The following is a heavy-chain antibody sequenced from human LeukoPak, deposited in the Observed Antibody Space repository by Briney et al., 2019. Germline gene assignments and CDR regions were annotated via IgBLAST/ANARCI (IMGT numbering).Heavy chain of an antibody. V-gene: IGHV4-34*01. Sequence: SETLSLTCAVYGGSFSGYYWSWIRQPPGKGLEWIGEINHSGSTDYNPSLKSRVTISVDTSKNQFSLKLSSVTAADTAVYYCARGHPFRTTPIRITMVRGAPFDPWGQGTLVTVSS. J-gene: IGHJ5*02. CDR1: GGSFSGYY. D-gene: IGHD3-10*01. CDR2: INHSGST. CDR3: ARGHPFRTTPIRITMVRGAPFDP.